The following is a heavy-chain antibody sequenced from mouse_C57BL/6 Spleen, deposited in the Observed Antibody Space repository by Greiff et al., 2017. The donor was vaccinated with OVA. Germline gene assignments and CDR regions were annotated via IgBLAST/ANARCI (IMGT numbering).Heavy chain of an antibody. CDR3: AVWYGSSFGAY. J-gene: IGHJ3*01. V-gene: IGHV1-47*01. Sequence: VKLVESGAELVKPGASVKMSCKASGYTFTTYPIEWMKQNHGKSLEWIGNFHPYNDDTKYNEKFKGKATLTVEKSSSTVYLELSRLTSDDSAVYYCAVWYGSSFGAYWGQGTLVTVSA. CDR1: GYTFTTYP. D-gene: IGHD1-1*01. CDR2: FHPYNDDT.